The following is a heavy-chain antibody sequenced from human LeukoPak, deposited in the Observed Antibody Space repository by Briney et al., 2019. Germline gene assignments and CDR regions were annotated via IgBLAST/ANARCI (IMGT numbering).Heavy chain of an antibody. Sequence: GGSLRLSCAASGFTFSSYGMHWVRQAPGKGLEWVAVISYDGSNKYYADSVKGRFTISRDNSKNTLYLRMNSLRAEDTAVYYCAKDMASGYYYYMDVWGEGTTVTVSS. V-gene: IGHV3-30*18. CDR1: GFTFSSYG. CDR3: AKDMASGYYYYMDV. CDR2: ISYDGSNK. J-gene: IGHJ6*03. D-gene: IGHD6-25*01.